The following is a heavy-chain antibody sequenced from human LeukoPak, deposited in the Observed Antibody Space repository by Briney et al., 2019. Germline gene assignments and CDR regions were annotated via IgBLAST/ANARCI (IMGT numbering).Heavy chain of an antibody. CDR2: ISGSGRST. CDR3: AKILADSSSGY. J-gene: IGHJ4*02. CDR1: GFTFSTYA. V-gene: IGHV3-23*01. D-gene: IGHD6-6*01. Sequence: PGGSLRLSCATSGFTFSTYAMTRVRQAPGKGLEWVSSISGSGRSTYYADSVKGRFTVSRDNSRNTLFLQMNSLRVEETAVYYCAKILADSSSGYWGQGTLVTVSS.